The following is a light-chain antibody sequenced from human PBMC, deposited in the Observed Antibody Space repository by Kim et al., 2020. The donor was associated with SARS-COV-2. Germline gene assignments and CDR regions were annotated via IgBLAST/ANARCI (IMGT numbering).Light chain of an antibody. CDR2: GNS. Sequence: QSVLTQPPSVSGAPGQRVTISCTGSSSNIGAGYDVHWYQQLPGTAPKLLIYGNSNRPSGVPDRFSGSKSGTSASLAITGLQPEDEADYYCQSYDSSLSGVLFGGGTQLTVL. V-gene: IGLV1-40*01. CDR3: QSYDSSLSGVL. J-gene: IGLJ2*01. CDR1: SSNIGAGYD.